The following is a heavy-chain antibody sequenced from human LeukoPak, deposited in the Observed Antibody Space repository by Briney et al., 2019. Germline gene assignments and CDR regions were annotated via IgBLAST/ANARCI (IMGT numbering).Heavy chain of an antibody. J-gene: IGHJ5*02. CDR1: GYSSSNSG. CDR3: ARDVGITVADSFDP. V-gene: IGHV1-18*01. CDR2: IHIYSGNT. D-gene: IGHD6-13*01. Sequence: ASQKSSCKTSGYSSSNSGISWVRQAPGQGLGWMGWIHIYSGNTNYAQKFQGRVTMTTDTSTSTVYMEVRGLRSDDTAMYYCARDVGITVADSFDPWGQGTLVTVSS.